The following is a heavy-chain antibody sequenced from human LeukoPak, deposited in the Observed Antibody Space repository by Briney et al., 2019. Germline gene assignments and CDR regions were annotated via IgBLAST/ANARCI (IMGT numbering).Heavy chain of an antibody. CDR3: ARGGRVGGDDAYAV. Sequence: GGSLRLSCAASGFTFSSHGMHWGRQAPGKGLEWGAAICYDGSNKYYADSVKARFTISRDNSKNTLYLQMNGLRAADTAVYYCARGGRVGGDDAYAVWGQGTMVTVSS. CDR2: ICYDGSNK. V-gene: IGHV3-33*01. D-gene: IGHD2-21*02. CDR1: GFTFSSHG. J-gene: IGHJ3*01.